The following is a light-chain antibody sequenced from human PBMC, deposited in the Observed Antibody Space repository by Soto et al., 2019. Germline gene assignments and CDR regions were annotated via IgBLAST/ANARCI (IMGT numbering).Light chain of an antibody. Sequence: EIVLTQSPGSLSLSLGERATLSCRASQSVDSAFFAWYQQKPGQPPRLLMYGASRRATGIPDRLIGSGSGTNLTLTISRLEPEYFAVYYCHLYASSLTFGQGTKVEI. CDR3: HLYASSLT. CDR2: GAS. J-gene: IGKJ1*01. V-gene: IGKV3-20*01. CDR1: QSVDSAF.